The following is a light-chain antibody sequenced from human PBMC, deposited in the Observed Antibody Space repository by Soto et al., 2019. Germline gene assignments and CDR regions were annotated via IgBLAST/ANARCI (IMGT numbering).Light chain of an antibody. CDR2: YVN. V-gene: IGLV2-14*03. CDR1: SRDVGAYDY. Sequence: QSALTQPASVSGSPGQSITISCTGTSRDVGAYDYVSWYLQYPDKAPQLLIYYVNHRPSGVSSRFSGSKSGNTPSLTISGLHAEDEGDYYCCSYADGSLYFFGTGTKVTVL. CDR3: CSYADGSLYF. J-gene: IGLJ1*01.